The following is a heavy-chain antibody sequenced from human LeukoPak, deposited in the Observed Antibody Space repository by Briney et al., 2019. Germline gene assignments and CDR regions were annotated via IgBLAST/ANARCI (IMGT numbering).Heavy chain of an antibody. CDR2: IIPIFGTA. D-gene: IGHD2-2*01. Sequence: SVKVSCKASGGTFSSYAISWVRQAPGQGLEWMGGIIPIFGTANYAQKFQGRVTITTDESTSTAYMELSSLRSEGTAVYYCARTYCSSTSCYNNWFDPWGQGTLVTVSS. CDR1: GGTFSSYA. CDR3: ARTYCSSTSCYNNWFDP. V-gene: IGHV1-69*05. J-gene: IGHJ5*02.